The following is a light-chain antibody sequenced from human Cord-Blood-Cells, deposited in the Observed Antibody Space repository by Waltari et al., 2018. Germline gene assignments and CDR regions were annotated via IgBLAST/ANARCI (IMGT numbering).Light chain of an antibody. V-gene: IGKV1-39*01. Sequence: DIQMTQSPSSLSASVGDRVTLTCRASQSIRSYLNWYQQKPGKAPKLLIYAASSLQSGVPSRFSGSGSGTDFTLTISSLQPEDFATYYCQQSYSTPYTFGQGTKLEIK. CDR2: AAS. J-gene: IGKJ2*01. CDR3: QQSYSTPYT. CDR1: QSIRSY.